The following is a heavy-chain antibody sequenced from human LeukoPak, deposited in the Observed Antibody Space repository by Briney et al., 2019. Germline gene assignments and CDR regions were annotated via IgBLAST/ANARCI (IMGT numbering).Heavy chain of an antibody. Sequence: ASVKVSCKASGYTFTSYGISWVRQAPGPGLEWMGWISAYNGNTNYAQKLQGRVTMTTDTSTSTAYMELRSLRSDDTAVYYCARENDYYDSSGYYPDAFDIWGQGTMVTVSS. CDR2: ISAYNGNT. CDR1: GYTFTSYG. CDR3: ARENDYYDSSGYYPDAFDI. D-gene: IGHD3-22*01. V-gene: IGHV1-18*01. J-gene: IGHJ3*02.